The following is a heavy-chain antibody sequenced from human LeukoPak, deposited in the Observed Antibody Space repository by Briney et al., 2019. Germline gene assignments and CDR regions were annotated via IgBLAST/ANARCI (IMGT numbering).Heavy chain of an antibody. CDR2: ISAYNGNT. D-gene: IGHD6-6*01. CDR3: ARGSSSSYYYYYYMDV. V-gene: IGHV1-18*01. J-gene: IGHJ6*03. Sequence: ASVKVSCKASGYTFTNYGISWVRQAPGQGLEWMGWISAYNGNTNYAQKLQGRVTMTTDTSTSTAYMELRSLRSDDTAVYYCARGSSSSYYYYYYMDVWGKGTTVTVSS. CDR1: GYTFTNYG.